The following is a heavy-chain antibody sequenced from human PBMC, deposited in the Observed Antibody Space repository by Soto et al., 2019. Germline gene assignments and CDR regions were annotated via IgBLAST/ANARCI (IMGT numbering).Heavy chain of an antibody. D-gene: IGHD3-22*01. CDR1: GGTFSSYA. Sequence: SVKVSCKASGGTFSSYAISWVRQAPGQGLEWMGGIIPIFGTANYAQKFQGRVTITADESTSTAYMELSSLRSEDTAVYYCAREEDSYYDSRGIDYWGQGTLVTVSS. CDR2: IIPIFGTA. J-gene: IGHJ4*02. CDR3: AREEDSYYDSRGIDY. V-gene: IGHV1-69*13.